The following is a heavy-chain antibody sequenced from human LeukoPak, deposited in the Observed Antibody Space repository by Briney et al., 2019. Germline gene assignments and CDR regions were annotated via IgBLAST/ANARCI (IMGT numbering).Heavy chain of an antibody. CDR2: ISSSDGTT. CDR1: GFTFSDYE. J-gene: IGHJ4*02. CDR3: ARDGDLAPEVPLDF. V-gene: IGHV3-48*03. Sequence: GGSLRLSCAASGFTFSDYEMNWVRQAPGKGLEWISYISSSDGTTYYADSVKGRFTISRDDARNSLYLQMNGLRADDTAVYYCARDGDLAPEVPLDFWGQGTLVTVSS. D-gene: IGHD3-10*01.